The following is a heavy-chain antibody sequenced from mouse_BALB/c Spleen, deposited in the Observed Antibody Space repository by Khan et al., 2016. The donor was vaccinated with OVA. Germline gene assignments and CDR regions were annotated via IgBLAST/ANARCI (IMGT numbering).Heavy chain of an antibody. V-gene: IGHV5-6*02. Sequence: EVKLEESGGDLVKPGGSLKLSCAASGFTFSSYSMSWVRQTPDKRLEWVATISSGGDYTYYPDSVKGRFTISRDNAKNTLYLQMSSLKSEDTAMYYCESHLTGSFAYWGQGTLVTVSA. D-gene: IGHD4-1*01. CDR1: GFTFSSYS. CDR3: ESHLTGSFAY. CDR2: ISSGGDYT. J-gene: IGHJ3*01.